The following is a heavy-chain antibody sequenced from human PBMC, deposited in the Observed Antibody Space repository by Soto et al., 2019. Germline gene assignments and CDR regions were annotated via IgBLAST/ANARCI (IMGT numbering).Heavy chain of an antibody. Sequence: EVQLVESGGGMVQPGGSLRVSCAASGFNLSSYSMHWVRQAPGKGLEWVSYISGSGGTIYYADSVKGRFTISRDNAKNSLSVQMTSLRDEDTAVYICARETGLSSSGWSYYFDFWGQGTRVTVSS. J-gene: IGHJ4*02. V-gene: IGHV3-48*02. CDR3: ARETGLSSSGWSYYFDF. CDR1: GFNLSSYS. D-gene: IGHD6-19*01. CDR2: ISGSGGTI.